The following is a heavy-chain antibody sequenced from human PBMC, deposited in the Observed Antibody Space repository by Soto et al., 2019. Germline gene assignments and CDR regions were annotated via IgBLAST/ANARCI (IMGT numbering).Heavy chain of an antibody. Sequence: QVQLQESGPGLVKPSQTLSLTCTVSGGSISSGGYYWSWIRQHPGKGLEWIGYIYYSGSTDYNPSLKSRATISVDTSKNQFSLKLSSVTAADTAVYYCARDKGRTIFGAPYYYGMDVWGQGTTVTVSS. CDR2: IYYSGST. V-gene: IGHV4-31*03. CDR1: GGSISSGGYY. J-gene: IGHJ6*02. D-gene: IGHD3-3*01. CDR3: ARDKGRTIFGAPYYYGMDV.